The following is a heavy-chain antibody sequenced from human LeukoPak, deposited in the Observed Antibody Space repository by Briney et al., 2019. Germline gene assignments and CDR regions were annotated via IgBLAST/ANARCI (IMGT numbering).Heavy chain of an antibody. CDR1: GASISGGTYY. J-gene: IGHJ4*02. V-gene: IGHV4-39*01. D-gene: IGHD1-26*01. CDR3: ARRGGSGRAFDY. CDR2: IYYTGST. Sequence: SETLCLTCSVSGASISGGTYYWGWIRQPPGKGLEWIGSIYYTGSTYDNPSLKSRVTISVDTSKNQFSLKLSSVTAADTAVYYCARRGGSGRAFDYWGQGTLVTVSS.